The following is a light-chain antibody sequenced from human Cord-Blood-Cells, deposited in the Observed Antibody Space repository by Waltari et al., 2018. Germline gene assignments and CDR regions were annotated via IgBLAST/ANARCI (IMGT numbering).Light chain of an antibody. CDR2: WAS. CDR3: QQYYSTPYT. CDR1: QSVLYSSDNTNY. J-gene: IGKJ2*01. V-gene: IGKV4-1*01. Sequence: DIVMTQSPDSLAVSLGERATINCKSSQSVLYSSDNTNYLAWYQQKPGQPPKLLIYWASSRGAGVPDRFSGSGSGTDFTLTICSLQAEDVAVYYCQQYYSTPYTFGQGTKLEIK.